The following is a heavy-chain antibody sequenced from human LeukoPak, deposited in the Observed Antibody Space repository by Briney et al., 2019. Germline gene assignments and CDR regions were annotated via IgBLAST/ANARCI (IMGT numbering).Heavy chain of an antibody. Sequence: ASVKVSCKASGGTFSSYAISWVRQAPGQGLEWMGGVIPIFGTANYAQKFQGRVTITTDDSMRTSYMELSSLRSEDTAVYYCARADRYCSPTNCYYYFDYWGQGTLVTVSS. CDR1: GGTFSSYA. CDR2: VIPIFGTA. J-gene: IGHJ4*02. CDR3: ARADRYCSPTNCYYYFDY. V-gene: IGHV1-69*05. D-gene: IGHD2-2*01.